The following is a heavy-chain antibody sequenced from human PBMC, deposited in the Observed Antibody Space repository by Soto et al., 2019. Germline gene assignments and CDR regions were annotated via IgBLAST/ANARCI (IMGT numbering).Heavy chain of an antibody. CDR3: AREAYCGGDCYSGPFDY. V-gene: IGHV1-2*04. Sequence: ASVKVSCKASGYTFTSYAMHWVRQAPGQRLEWMGWINAGNGGTNYAQKFQGWVTMTRDTSISTAYMELSRLRSDDAAVYYCAREAYCGGDCYSGPFDYWGQGTLVTVSS. J-gene: IGHJ4*02. CDR1: GYTFTSYA. D-gene: IGHD2-21*02. CDR2: INAGNGGT.